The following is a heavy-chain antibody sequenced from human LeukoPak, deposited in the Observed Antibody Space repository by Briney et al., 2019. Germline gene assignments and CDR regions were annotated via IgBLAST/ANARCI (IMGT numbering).Heavy chain of an antibody. CDR3: ARGLVKDSSGYYYYYYYMDV. CDR2: MNHSGST. V-gene: IGHV4-34*01. J-gene: IGHJ6*03. D-gene: IGHD3-22*01. Sequence: SETLSLTCAVYGGSFSGYYWSWIRQPPGKGLEWIGEMNHSGSTNYNPSLKSRVTISVDTSKNQFSLKLSSVTAADTAVYYCARGLVKDSSGYYYYYYYMDVWGKGTTVTVSS. CDR1: GGSFSGYY.